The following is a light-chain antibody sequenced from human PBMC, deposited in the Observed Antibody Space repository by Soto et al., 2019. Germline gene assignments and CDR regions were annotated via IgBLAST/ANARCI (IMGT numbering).Light chain of an antibody. CDR3: QQSFRSPIT. CDR2: VAF. V-gene: IGKV1-39*01. CDR1: QSIALS. Sequence: DIQMTQSPSSLSASVGDIVTMTCRASQSIALSVNWYQQKPGKAPKLLIYVAFTLESGVPSRFSGSGSGTEFTLTIRSLQPEDFATYYCQQSFRSPITFGQGTRLEIK. J-gene: IGKJ5*01.